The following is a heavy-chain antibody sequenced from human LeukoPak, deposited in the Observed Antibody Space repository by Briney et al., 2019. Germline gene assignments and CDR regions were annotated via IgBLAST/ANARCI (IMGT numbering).Heavy chain of an antibody. Sequence: PGGSLRLSCAASGFTFSSYAMTWVRQAPGKGLEWVSTISGSGDSTYYAASVKGRFTISRDSALYLQMDTLRAEDTALYYCARDLGIGGSPDGFDLWGQGTMVTVSS. V-gene: IGHV3-23*01. CDR1: GFTFSSYA. J-gene: IGHJ3*01. CDR3: ARDLGIGGSPDGFDL. D-gene: IGHD1-26*01. CDR2: ISGSGDST.